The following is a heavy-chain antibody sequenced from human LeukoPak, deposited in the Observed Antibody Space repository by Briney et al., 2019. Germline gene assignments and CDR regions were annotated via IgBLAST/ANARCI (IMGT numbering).Heavy chain of an antibody. Sequence: PGRSLRLSCAASGFSFGGYALHWVRQAPGKGLEWVASISWNSGDIVHADSVKGRFTISRDNAKNSLYLQMVSLRTEDTALYYCVKSGGYATAIRYFDLWGRGTLVTVSS. CDR1: GFSFGGYA. V-gene: IGHV3-9*01. D-gene: IGHD2-21*02. J-gene: IGHJ2*01. CDR2: ISWNSGDI. CDR3: VKSGGYATAIRYFDL.